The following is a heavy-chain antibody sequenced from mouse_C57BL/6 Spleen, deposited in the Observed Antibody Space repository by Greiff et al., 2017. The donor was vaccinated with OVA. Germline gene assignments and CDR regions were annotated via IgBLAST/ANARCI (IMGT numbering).Heavy chain of an antibody. CDR2: LYPGDGDT. CDR3: AREGVGRPFAY. CDR1: GYAFSSSW. Sequence: QVQLKESGPELVKPGASVKISCKASGYAFSSSWMNWVKQRPGKGLEWIGRLYPGDGDTNYNGKFKGKATLTADKSSSTAYMQLSSLTSEDSAVYFCAREGVGRPFAYWGQGTLVTVSA. J-gene: IGHJ3*01. D-gene: IGHD4-1*01. V-gene: IGHV1-82*01.